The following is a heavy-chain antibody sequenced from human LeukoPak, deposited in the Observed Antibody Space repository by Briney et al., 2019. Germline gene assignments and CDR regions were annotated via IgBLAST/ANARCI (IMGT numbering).Heavy chain of an antibody. CDR1: GSTFSRYW. CDR2: VKSDGSDT. CDR3: TTGIGNYYYY. V-gene: IGHV3-74*01. D-gene: IGHD3-10*01. Sequence: GGSLRLSCAASGSTFSRYWMHWVRQAPGKGLVWVSRVKSDGSDTIYADSVKGRFTISRDNAKNTLYLQMDSLRAVDTAVYYCTTGIGNYYYYWGQGTLVTVAS. J-gene: IGHJ4*02.